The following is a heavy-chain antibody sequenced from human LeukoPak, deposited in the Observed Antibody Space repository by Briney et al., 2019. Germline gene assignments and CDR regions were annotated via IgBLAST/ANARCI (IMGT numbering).Heavy chain of an antibody. J-gene: IGHJ4*02. Sequence: GGSLRLSCAASGFTFSNYWMTWVRQAPGKGLEWVANIKQDGSEKYYVDSVKGRFTISRDNAKNSLYLQMNSLRAEDTAVYYCAREAIIAAAGPEGDYVDYWGQGTLVTVSS. D-gene: IGHD6-13*01. CDR3: AREAIIAAAGPEGDYVDY. V-gene: IGHV3-7*01. CDR2: IKQDGSEK. CDR1: GFTFSNYW.